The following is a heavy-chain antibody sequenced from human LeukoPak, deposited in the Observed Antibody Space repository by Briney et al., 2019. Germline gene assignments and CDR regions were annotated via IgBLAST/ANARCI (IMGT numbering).Heavy chain of an antibody. CDR2: IYTDDST. CDR1: GITVSTNY. D-gene: IGHD3-16*01. J-gene: IGHJ4*02. Sequence: PGGSLRLSCAASGITVSTNYMSRVRQAPGKGLEWVSVIYTDDSTYYTDSVKGRFAISRDISKNTLYLQMNSLRGDDTALYYCAGDWNGDHVIEYWGQGTLVTVSS. V-gene: IGHV3-66*01. CDR3: AGDWNGDHVIEY.